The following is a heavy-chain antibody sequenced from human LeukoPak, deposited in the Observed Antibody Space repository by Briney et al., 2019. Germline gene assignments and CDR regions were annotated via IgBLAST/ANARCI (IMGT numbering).Heavy chain of an antibody. CDR1: GSTLTVLS. V-gene: IGHV1-69*02. Sequence: SVKLSCNGSGSTLTVLSFYWVRLAHAPGKELMGRISLTIGIGNYEQKFQGRVTITADKSTSKAYMELSSLSSEDTAVYYYARNRAAGYFVLLSDYGGQGPLVTVSS. CDR3: ARNRAAGYFVLLSDY. D-gene: IGHD3-9*01. CDR2: ISLTIGIG. J-gene: IGHJ4*02.